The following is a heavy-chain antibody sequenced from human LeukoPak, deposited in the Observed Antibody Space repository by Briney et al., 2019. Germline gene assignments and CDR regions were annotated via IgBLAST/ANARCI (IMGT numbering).Heavy chain of an antibody. CDR3: AKARGSGYYSSFDL. CDR1: GFTFSNYA. J-gene: IGHJ2*01. D-gene: IGHD6-19*01. Sequence: GGSLRLSCAASGFTFSNYAMNWVRQAPGKGLEWVAAFTGSGGSTYYADSVKGRFTISRDNSKNTLFLQMNTLRAEDTAVYYCAKARGSGYYSSFDLWGRGTLVTVSS. CDR2: FTGSGGST. V-gene: IGHV3-23*01.